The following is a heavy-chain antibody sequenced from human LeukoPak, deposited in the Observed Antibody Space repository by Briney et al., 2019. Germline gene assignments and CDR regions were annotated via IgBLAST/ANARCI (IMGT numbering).Heavy chain of an antibody. CDR2: ISSSGGTI. Sequence: KAGGSLRLSCAASGFTFSDSYMSWIRQVPGRGLEWISYISSSGGTIYYADSVKGRFTISRDNAKNSLYLQMNSLRAEDTAVYYCAKEGGDWGEGYFDYWGQGTLVTVSS. D-gene: IGHD7-27*01. CDR3: AKEGGDWGEGYFDY. V-gene: IGHV3-11*01. J-gene: IGHJ4*02. CDR1: GFTFSDSY.